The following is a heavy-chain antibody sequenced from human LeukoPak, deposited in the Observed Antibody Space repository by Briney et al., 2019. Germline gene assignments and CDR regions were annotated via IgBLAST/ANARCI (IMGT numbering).Heavy chain of an antibody. Sequence: GSSVKVSCKASGGTFSSYAISWVRQAPGQGLEWMGWMNPHSGNTGYAQKFQGRVTITRNTSISTVYMDLSSLRSEDTAVYYCVRSHGSSWHNDYYYYMDVWGTGTTVTVSS. CDR3: VRSHGSSWHNDYYYYMDV. CDR1: GGTFSSYA. V-gene: IGHV1-8*03. D-gene: IGHD6-13*01. CDR2: MNPHSGNT. J-gene: IGHJ6*03.